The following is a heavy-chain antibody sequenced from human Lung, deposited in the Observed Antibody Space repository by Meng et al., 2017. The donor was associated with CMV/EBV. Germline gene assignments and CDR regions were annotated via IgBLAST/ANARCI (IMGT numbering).Heavy chain of an antibody. Sequence: SXXVSXXASGATFSSYAITWVRQAPGQGLEWMGTIIPILAITKYAQKFQGRVTITADKTSSTVYMELSSLRSDDTAVYYCGRYTDIVSVIAATRDYWFDPXGQGXLVTVSS. CDR1: GATFSSYA. J-gene: IGHJ5*02. CDR3: GRYTDIVSVIAATRDYWFDP. CDR2: IIPILAIT. V-gene: IGHV1-69*04. D-gene: IGHD2-15*01.